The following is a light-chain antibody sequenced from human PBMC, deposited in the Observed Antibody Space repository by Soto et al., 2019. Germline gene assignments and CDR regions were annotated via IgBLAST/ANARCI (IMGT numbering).Light chain of an antibody. CDR1: NIGSKN. CDR3: QVWDSSTVV. V-gene: IGLV3-9*01. CDR2: RDS. J-gene: IGLJ2*01. Sequence: SYELTQPLSVSVAVGQTASITCGGNNIGSKNVHWYQQKPGQAPVLVIYRDSNRPSGIPERFSGSNSGNTATLTISRAQAGDEADYYCQVWDSSTVVFGGGTKLTVL.